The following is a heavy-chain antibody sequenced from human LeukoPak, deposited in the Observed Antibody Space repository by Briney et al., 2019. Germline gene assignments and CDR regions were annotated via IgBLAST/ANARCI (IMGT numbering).Heavy chain of an antibody. CDR1: GGSISSYH. J-gene: IGHJ6*02. Sequence: SETLSLTRTVSGGSISSYHWSWIRQPPGKGLEWIGYIYYSGSTNYNPSLKSRVTISVDTSKNQSSLKLSSVTAADTAVYYCARGPFAYYYDSSGYMNPLYYYYGMDVWGQGTTVTVSS. CDR2: IYYSGST. V-gene: IGHV4-59*01. D-gene: IGHD3-22*01. CDR3: ARGPFAYYYDSSGYMNPLYYYYGMDV.